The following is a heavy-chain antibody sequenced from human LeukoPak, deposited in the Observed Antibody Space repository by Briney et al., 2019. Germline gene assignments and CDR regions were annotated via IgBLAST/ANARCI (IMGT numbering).Heavy chain of an antibody. V-gene: IGHV4-59*01. CDR1: GGSISSYY. CDR2: IYYSGST. CDR3: ARVQAHYYYMDV. Sequence: PSETLSLTCTVSGGSISSYYWSWIRQPPGKGLEWVGYIYYSGSTNYNPSLKSLVTISVDTSKNQFSLKLSSVTAADTAVYYCARVQAHYYYMDVWGKGTTVTVSS. J-gene: IGHJ6*03.